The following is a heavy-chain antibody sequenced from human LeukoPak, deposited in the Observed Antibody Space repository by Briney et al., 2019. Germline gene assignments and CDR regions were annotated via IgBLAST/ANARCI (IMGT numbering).Heavy chain of an antibody. J-gene: IGHJ4*02. V-gene: IGHV3-15*07. CDR1: GLTLSNVW. Sequence: GGSLRLSCAVSGLTLSNVWMNWVRRAPGKGLEWVGRIKSKTAGGTTDFAAPVKGRFSISRDDSQNMLYLQMNSLTGEDSAVYYCAQGSGQYYEYWGQGTLVTVSS. CDR2: IKSKTAGGTT. D-gene: IGHD3-22*01. CDR3: AQGSGQYYEY.